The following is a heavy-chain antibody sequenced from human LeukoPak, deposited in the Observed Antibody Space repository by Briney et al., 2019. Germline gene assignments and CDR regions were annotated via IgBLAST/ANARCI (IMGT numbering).Heavy chain of an antibody. Sequence: GASVKVSCKASGGTFSSYAISWVRQAPGQGLEWMGRIIPILGIANYAQKFQGRVAITADKSTSTAYMELRSLRSDDTAVYYCARGHDFWSGYSYFDYWGQGTLVTVSS. J-gene: IGHJ4*02. CDR1: GGTFSSYA. V-gene: IGHV1-69*04. D-gene: IGHD3-3*01. CDR2: IIPILGIA. CDR3: ARGHDFWSGYSYFDY.